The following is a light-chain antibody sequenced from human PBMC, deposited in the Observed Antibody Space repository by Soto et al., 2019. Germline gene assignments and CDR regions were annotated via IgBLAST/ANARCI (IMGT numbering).Light chain of an antibody. V-gene: IGLV2-8*01. J-gene: IGLJ1*01. CDR2: EVT. Sequence: QSVLTQPPSASGSPGQSVTISCTGTSSDVGGYNYVSWYQQHAGKAPRLMIFEVTKRPSGVPDRFSGSKSGNTASLTVSGLQPEDEADYYCQSFGSSLSGYVFGTGTKLTVL. CDR1: SSDVGGYNY. CDR3: QSFGSSLSGYV.